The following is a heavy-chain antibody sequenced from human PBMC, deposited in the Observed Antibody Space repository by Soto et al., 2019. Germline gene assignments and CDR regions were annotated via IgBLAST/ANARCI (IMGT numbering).Heavy chain of an antibody. CDR1: GGSISSYY. V-gene: IGHV4-59*01. J-gene: IGHJ5*02. Sequence: SETLSLTCTVSGGSISSYYWSWIRQPPGKGLEWIGYIYYSGSTNYNPSLKSRVTISVDTSKNQFSLKMSSVTAADTAVYYCARAGSGIGYCSSTSCYTDWFDPWGQGTMVTVSS. CDR3: ARAGSGIGYCSSTSCYTDWFDP. D-gene: IGHD2-2*02. CDR2: IYYSGST.